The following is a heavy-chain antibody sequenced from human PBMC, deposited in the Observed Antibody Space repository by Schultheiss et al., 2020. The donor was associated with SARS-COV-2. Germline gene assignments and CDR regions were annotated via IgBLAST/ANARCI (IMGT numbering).Heavy chain of an antibody. CDR1: GYTFPNYG. Sequence: ASVKVSCLASGYTFPNYGISWVRQAPGQGLEWMGWITPYNGLTKYAQNLQGRVTMTTDTSTSTAYMELRSLRSDDTAVYYCARPPYYYGSSGDPFEYWGQGTLVTVAS. D-gene: IGHD3-22*01. J-gene: IGHJ4*02. CDR2: ITPYNGLT. CDR3: ARPPYYYGSSGDPFEY. V-gene: IGHV1-18*01.